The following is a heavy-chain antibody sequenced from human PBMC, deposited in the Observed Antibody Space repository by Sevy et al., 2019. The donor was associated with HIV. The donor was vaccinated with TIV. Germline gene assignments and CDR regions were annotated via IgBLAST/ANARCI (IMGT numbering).Heavy chain of an antibody. CDR3: ARGPLTYYYDSSGYYYAYYFDY. V-gene: IGHV3-21*01. D-gene: IGHD3-22*01. Sequence: GGSLRLSCAASGFTFSSYSMNWVRQAPGKGLEWVSSISSSSSYIYYADSVKGRFTISRDNAKNSLYLQMNSLRAEDTAVYYCARGPLTYYYDSSGYYYAYYFDYWGQGTLVPVSS. J-gene: IGHJ4*02. CDR1: GFTFSSYS. CDR2: ISSSSSYI.